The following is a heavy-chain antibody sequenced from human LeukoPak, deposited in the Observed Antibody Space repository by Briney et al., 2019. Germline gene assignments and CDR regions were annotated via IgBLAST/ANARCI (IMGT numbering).Heavy chain of an antibody. Sequence: GGSLRLSCAASGFTFSDYYMSWIRQAPGKGLEWVSYISSSGSTIYYADSVKGRFTISRDNAKNSLYLQMNSLRAEDTAVYYCARSRPRCSGGSCPMSYYFDYWGQGTLVTVSS. CDR2: ISSSGSTI. J-gene: IGHJ4*02. CDR1: GFTFSDYY. CDR3: ARSRPRCSGGSCPMSYYFDY. V-gene: IGHV3-11*04. D-gene: IGHD2-15*01.